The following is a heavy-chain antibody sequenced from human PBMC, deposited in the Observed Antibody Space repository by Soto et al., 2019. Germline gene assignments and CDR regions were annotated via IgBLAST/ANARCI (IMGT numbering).Heavy chain of an antibody. J-gene: IGHJ4*02. CDR2: IIPIFGTA. Sequence: VKVSCKASGGTFSSYAISWVRQAPGQGLEWMGGIIPIFGTAIYAQKFQGRVTITADESTSTAYMELSSLRSEDTAVYYCARATLSCRSTSCYRYFDCLRQGTLVAFYS. CDR1: GGTFSSYA. D-gene: IGHD2-2*01. V-gene: IGHV1-69*13. CDR3: ARATLSCRSTSCYRYFDC.